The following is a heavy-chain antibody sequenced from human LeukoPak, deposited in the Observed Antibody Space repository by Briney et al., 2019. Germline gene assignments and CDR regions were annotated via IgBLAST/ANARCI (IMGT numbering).Heavy chain of an antibody. CDR3: ARGYLSSTRTDYFDY. Sequence: GGSLRLSCAASGFTFSSHGMHWVRQAPGKGLEWVAVISYDGSNTYYADSVKGRFTISRDNSKNTLYLQMNSLRAEDTAVYYCARGYLSSTRTDYFDYWGQGTLVTVSS. CDR2: ISYDGSNT. CDR1: GFTFSSHG. D-gene: IGHD6-13*01. V-gene: IGHV3-30*03. J-gene: IGHJ4*02.